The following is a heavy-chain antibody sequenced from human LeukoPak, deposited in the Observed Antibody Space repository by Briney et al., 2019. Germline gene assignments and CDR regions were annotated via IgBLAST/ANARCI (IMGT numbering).Heavy chain of an antibody. CDR3: ARGYLSSTRTDYFDY. Sequence: GGSLRLSCAASGFTFSSHGMHWVRQAPGKGLEWVAVISYDGSNTYYADSVKGRFTISRDNSKNTLYLQMNSLRAEDTAVYYCARGYLSSTRTDYFDYWGQGTLVTVSS. CDR2: ISYDGSNT. CDR1: GFTFSSHG. D-gene: IGHD6-13*01. V-gene: IGHV3-30*03. J-gene: IGHJ4*02.